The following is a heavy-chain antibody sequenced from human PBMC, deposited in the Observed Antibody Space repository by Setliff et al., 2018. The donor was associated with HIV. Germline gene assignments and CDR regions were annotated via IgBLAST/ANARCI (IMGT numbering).Heavy chain of an antibody. D-gene: IGHD1-7*01. CDR2: ISAYNGNT. CDR1: GYTFTSYG. J-gene: IGHJ3*02. Sequence: ASVKVSCKASGYTFTSYGISWVRQAPGQGLEWMGWISAYNGNTNYAQKLQGRVTMTTDTSTSTAYMELRSLRSDDTAVYYCAGDPGTTVEDAFDIWGQGTMVTVSS. CDR3: AGDPGTTVEDAFDI. V-gene: IGHV1-18*01.